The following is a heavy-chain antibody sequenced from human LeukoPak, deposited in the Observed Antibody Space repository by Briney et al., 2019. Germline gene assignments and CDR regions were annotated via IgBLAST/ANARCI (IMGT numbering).Heavy chain of an antibody. V-gene: IGHV1-18*01. D-gene: IGHD1-26*01. CDR1: GYSLISYG. CDR2: IGAYNGNT. CDR3: AIAYSGSSRGPFDP. Sequence: ASVKVSCKASGYSLISYGISWVRQAPGQGLEWMGWIGAYNGNTNYAQTLQGRVTMTTDTSTSTVYMELRSLRSDDTAVYYCAIAYSGSSRGPFDPWGQGTLVTVSS. J-gene: IGHJ5*02.